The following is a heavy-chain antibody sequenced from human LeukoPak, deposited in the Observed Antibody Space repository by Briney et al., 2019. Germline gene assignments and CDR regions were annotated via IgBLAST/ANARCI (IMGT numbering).Heavy chain of an antibody. CDR3: AREASSAWYYFDQ. Sequence: SETLSLTCTVPGGSIGSYYWSWIRQPPGKGLEWIGYIYDNGSGNYNPSLKGRVTISLDTSKNQFSLKLSSVTAADTAIYYCAREASSAWYYFDQWGQGTLVTVSS. D-gene: IGHD6-19*01. V-gene: IGHV4-59*01. CDR2: IYDNGSG. J-gene: IGHJ4*02. CDR1: GGSIGSYY.